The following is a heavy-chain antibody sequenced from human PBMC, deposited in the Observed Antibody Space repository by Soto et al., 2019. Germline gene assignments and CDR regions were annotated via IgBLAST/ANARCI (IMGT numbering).Heavy chain of an antibody. CDR1: GDTISSNSAA. Sequence: PSRALSLTCVISGDTISSNSAAWIWVRQTPSSGLEWLGRKYYSSQFFHDYGISVKSRININADTSKNQSSLQLNSVTPEDTAVYYCARESREYDGDRYFDYWGQGTLVTVSS. V-gene: IGHV6-1*01. CDR2: KYYSSQFFH. D-gene: IGHD3-3*01. CDR3: ARESREYDGDRYFDY. J-gene: IGHJ4*02.